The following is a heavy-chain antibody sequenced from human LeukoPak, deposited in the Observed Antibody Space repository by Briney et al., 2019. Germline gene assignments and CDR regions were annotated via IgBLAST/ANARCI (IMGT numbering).Heavy chain of an antibody. CDR2: ISGSGGTT. J-gene: IGHJ4*02. CDR3: ANYYGSESYPGYFDY. D-gene: IGHD3-10*01. V-gene: IGHV3-23*01. CDR1: GITFSNSW. Sequence: GGSLRLSCTTSGITFSNSWMSWVRQAPGKGLEWVSGISGSGGTTFYADSVKGRFTISRDNSKNTLYLQMNSLRAEDTAVYYCANYYGSESYPGYFDYWGQGTLVTVSS.